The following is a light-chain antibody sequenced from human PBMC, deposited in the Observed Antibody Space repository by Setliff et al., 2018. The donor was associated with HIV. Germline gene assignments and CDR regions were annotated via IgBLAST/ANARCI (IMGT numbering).Light chain of an antibody. CDR1: SSNVGKYKF. J-gene: IGLJ1*01. CDR2: DVT. V-gene: IGLV2-23*02. CDR3: CSFDGSTTFDV. Sequence: QFVLTQPASVAGPPGQSITISCTGNSSNVGKYKFVSWYQQNPGKGPQHTIYDVTNRPPGVSKRCSGSKSGNAASLTISGLQPDEEADYYCCSFDGSTTFDVFGSGTKVTVL.